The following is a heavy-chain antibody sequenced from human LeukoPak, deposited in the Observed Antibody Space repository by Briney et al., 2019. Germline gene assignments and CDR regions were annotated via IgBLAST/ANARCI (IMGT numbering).Heavy chain of an antibody. D-gene: IGHD4-17*01. V-gene: IGHV3-43*01. CDR1: GFTFGDHT. J-gene: IGHJ4*02. Sequence: GGSLRLSCAASGFTFGDHTMHWVRQAPGKGLEWVSLISWVGGSTYYADSVRGRFTISRDNSKNSLYLQMNSLRTEDTALYYCAREGGDDDFDYWGQGTLVTVSS. CDR3: AREGGDDDFDY. CDR2: ISWVGGST.